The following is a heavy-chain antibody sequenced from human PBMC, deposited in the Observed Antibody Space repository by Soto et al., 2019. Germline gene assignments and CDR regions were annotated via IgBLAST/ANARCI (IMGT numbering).Heavy chain of an antibody. CDR2: ISAYNGNT. V-gene: IGHV1-18*01. CDR1: GYTFTSYG. D-gene: IGHD6-19*01. Sequence: GASVKVSCKASGYTFTSYGISWVRQAPGQGLEWVGWISAYNGNTNYAQKLQGRVTMTTDTSTSTAYMELRSLRSDDTAVYYCARGSSVAGRNNWFDPWGQGTLVTVSS. J-gene: IGHJ5*02. CDR3: ARGSSVAGRNNWFDP.